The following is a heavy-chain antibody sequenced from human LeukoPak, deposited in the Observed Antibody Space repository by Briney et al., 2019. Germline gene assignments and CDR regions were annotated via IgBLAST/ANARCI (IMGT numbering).Heavy chain of an antibody. Sequence: SETLSLTCTVSGVSISSYYWSWFRQPPGKGLEWIGYIYYSGSTNYNPSLKSRVTISVDTSKNQFSLKLSSVTAADTAVYYCARTTRGYSYVLTWGQGTLVTVSS. D-gene: IGHD5-18*01. CDR2: IYYSGST. V-gene: IGHV4-59*01. CDR3: ARTTRGYSYVLT. J-gene: IGHJ5*02. CDR1: GVSISSYY.